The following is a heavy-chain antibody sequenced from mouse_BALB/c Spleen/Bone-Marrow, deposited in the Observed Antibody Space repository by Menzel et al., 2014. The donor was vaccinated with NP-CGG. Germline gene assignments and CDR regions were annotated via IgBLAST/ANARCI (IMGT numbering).Heavy chain of an antibody. Sequence: QVQLQQSGGELVKPGTSVKLSCKPSGFTFSNSYISWLKLKPGQSLEWIAWNIGGTGGTTYNQKFTGKAQLTVDTSSNTAYIQLSSLTTEDSAIYYGARPLYGSSFAWFAYWGQGTLVTVSA. CDR1: GFTFSNSY. J-gene: IGHJ3*01. D-gene: IGHD1-1*01. CDR2: NIGGTGGT. CDR3: ARPLYGSSFAWFAY. V-gene: IGHV1-54*02.